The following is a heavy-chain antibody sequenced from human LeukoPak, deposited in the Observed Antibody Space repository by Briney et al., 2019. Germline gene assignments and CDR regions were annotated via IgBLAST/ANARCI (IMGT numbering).Heavy chain of an antibody. J-gene: IGHJ4*02. CDR3: AKVATETAMVTGGFDY. V-gene: IGHV3-30*02. CDR2: IRNDGSDK. D-gene: IGHD5-18*01. CDR1: GFTFSSYG. Sequence: GGSLRLSCAASGFTFSSYGIHWVRQAPGNGLDWVAFIRNDGSDKYYGDSVKGRFTISRDNSKNTVYLQMNSLRSEDTSVYFCAKVATETAMVTGGFDYWGQGTLVTVSS.